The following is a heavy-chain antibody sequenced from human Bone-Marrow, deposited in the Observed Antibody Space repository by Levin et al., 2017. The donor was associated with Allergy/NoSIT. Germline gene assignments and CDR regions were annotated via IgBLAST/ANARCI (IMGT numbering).Heavy chain of an antibody. V-gene: IGHV1-18*01. Sequence: ASVKVSCKASGYTFTSYGISWVRQAPGQGLEWMGWISAYNGNTNYAQKLQGRVTMTTDTSTSTAYMELRSLRSDDTAVYYCARSRVRGVIWRGRVGSRGLDFDYWGQGTLVTVSS. CDR2: ISAYNGNT. J-gene: IGHJ4*02. D-gene: IGHD3-10*01. CDR1: GYTFTSYG. CDR3: ARSRVRGVIWRGRVGSRGLDFDY.